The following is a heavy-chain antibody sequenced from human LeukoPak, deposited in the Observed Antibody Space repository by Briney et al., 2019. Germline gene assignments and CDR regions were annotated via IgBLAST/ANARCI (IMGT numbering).Heavy chain of an antibody. CDR2: ISYDGSNK. D-gene: IGHD2-2*01. J-gene: IGHJ4*02. Sequence: GGSLRLSCAASGFTFSSYAMHWVRQAPGKGLEWVAVISYDGSNKYYADSVKGRFTISRDSSKNTLYLQMNSLRAEDTAVYYCVRDSPYQLLFRFDYWGQGTLVTVSS. CDR3: VRDSPYQLLFRFDY. CDR1: GFTFSSYA. V-gene: IGHV3-30-3*01.